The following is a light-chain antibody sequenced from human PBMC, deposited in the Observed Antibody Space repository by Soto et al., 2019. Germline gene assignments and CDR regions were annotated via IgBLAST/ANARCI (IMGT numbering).Light chain of an antibody. CDR3: QQYNIWPLWT. Sequence: EIVMTQSPATLSVSPGDRATLSCRASESVTSSLAWYQQKPGQPPRLLIYAASTRATDIPARFSGGGSETESTLTISSLQSEDFAVYFCQQYNIWPLWTFGQGTQVDNK. J-gene: IGKJ1*01. CDR1: ESVTSS. CDR2: AAS. V-gene: IGKV3-15*01.